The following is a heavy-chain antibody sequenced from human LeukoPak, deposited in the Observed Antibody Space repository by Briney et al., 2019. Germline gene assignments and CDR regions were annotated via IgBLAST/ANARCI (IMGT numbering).Heavy chain of an antibody. D-gene: IGHD3-22*01. CDR1: GFTFTDYY. CDR2: ITNSGTTI. J-gene: IGHJ4*02. Sequence: GGSLRLSCAASGFTFTDYYMSWIRQAPGKGLEWVSYITNSGTTIYYADSVKGRFTISRDNAKNSLYLQMNSLRAEDTAVYYCARNLHYYDSSGYDYWGQGTLVTVSS. V-gene: IGHV3-11*04. CDR3: ARNLHYYDSSGYDY.